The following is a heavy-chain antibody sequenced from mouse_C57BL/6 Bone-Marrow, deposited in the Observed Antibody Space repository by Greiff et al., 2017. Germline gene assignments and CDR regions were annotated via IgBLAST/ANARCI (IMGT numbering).Heavy chain of an antibody. CDR2: ISSGSSAI. D-gene: IGHD2-5*01. CDR1: GFTFSDYG. CDR3: ARDYSNFFDY. Sequence: EVKLVESGGGLVKPGGSLKLSCAASGFTFSDYGMHWVRQAPEKGLEWVAYISSGSSAIYYADTVKGRFTISRDNAKNTLFLQMTSLRSEDTAMYYCARDYSNFFDYWGQGTTLTVSS. J-gene: IGHJ2*01. V-gene: IGHV5-17*01.